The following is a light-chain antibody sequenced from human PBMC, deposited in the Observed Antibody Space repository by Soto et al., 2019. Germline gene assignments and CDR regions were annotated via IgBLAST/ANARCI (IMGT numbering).Light chain of an antibody. CDR1: QAPGGF. J-gene: IGKJ5*01. CDR3: QLYSRSPRQIT. CDR2: DAS. V-gene: IGKV1-5*01. Sequence: DIQVTQSPSTLSAFVGDRVAITCRSIQAPGGFLAWFQQKPGKAPKLLIYDASNLQTGVPDRFSGSGSGTDCTLTISRLEPEDFAVYYCQLYSRSPRQITFGQGTRLEIK.